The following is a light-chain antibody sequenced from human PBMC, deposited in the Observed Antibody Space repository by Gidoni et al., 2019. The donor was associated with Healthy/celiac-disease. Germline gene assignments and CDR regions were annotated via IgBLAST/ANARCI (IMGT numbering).Light chain of an antibody. Sequence: SSELTQDPAVSVALGQTVRITCQGDSLRSYYASWYQQKPGHAPVLVIYGKNNRPSGIPDRFSGSRSGNTASLTITGAQAEDEADYYCNSRDSSGNHLDVVFGGGTKLTVL. CDR2: GKN. CDR3: NSRDSSGNHLDVV. V-gene: IGLV3-19*01. J-gene: IGLJ2*01. CDR1: SLRSYY.